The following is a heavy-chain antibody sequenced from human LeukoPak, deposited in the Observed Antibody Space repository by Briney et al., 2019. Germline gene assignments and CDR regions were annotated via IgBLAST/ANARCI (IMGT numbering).Heavy chain of an antibody. V-gene: IGHV5-51*01. Sequence: GESLKISCKGSGYSFTSYWIGWVRQMPGKGLEWMGIIYPGDSDTRYSPSFQGQVTISADKSISTAYLQWSSLKASDTAMYHCARTAAGCSSTSCSARDFLSFDYWGQGTLVTVSS. D-gene: IGHD2-2*01. CDR1: GYSFTSYW. J-gene: IGHJ4*02. CDR2: IYPGDSDT. CDR3: ARTAAGCSSTSCSARDFLSFDY.